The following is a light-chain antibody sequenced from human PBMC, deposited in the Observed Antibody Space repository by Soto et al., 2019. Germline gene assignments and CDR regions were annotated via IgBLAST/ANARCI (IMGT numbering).Light chain of an antibody. Sequence: EIVMTQFPATLSVSPGERATLSCRASQSVSTNLAWYQQKPGQAPRLLIYGASTRATGIPARFSGSGSGTEFTLTITSLQPEDFVLYYCQQYINWPPDYTFSLGTKLEI. V-gene: IGKV3-15*01. J-gene: IGKJ2*01. CDR2: GAS. CDR3: QQYINWPPDYT. CDR1: QSVSTN.